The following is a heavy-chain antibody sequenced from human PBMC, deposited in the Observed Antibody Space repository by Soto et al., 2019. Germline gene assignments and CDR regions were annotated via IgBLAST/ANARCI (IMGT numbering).Heavy chain of an antibody. CDR3: AGRDGHSRRKPPYYYYYYGFNV. D-gene: IGHD4-4*01. CDR1: GFTFTTYE. CDR2: ISGSGATT. J-gene: IGHJ6*02. V-gene: IGHV3-48*03. Sequence: GGSLRLSCAASGFTFTTYEMNWVRLAPGKGLEWLSYISGSGATTYYGDSVKGRFTISRDNGKNSLYLQMNSLRVEDTAVYFCAGRDGHSRRKPPYYYYYYGFNVWGQGTTVTVSS.